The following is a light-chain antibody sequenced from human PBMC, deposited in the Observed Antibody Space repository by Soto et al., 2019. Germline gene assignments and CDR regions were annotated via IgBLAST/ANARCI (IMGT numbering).Light chain of an antibody. CDR1: QSVSSSY. J-gene: IGKJ1*01. Sequence: EIVLTQSPGTLYLSPGERATLSCSASQSVSSSYLAWYQQKPGQAPRLLIYGASSRATGIPDRFSGSGSGTVFTLTISRLEPEDFAVYYCQQYGSSPETFGQGTKVEI. CDR3: QQYGSSPET. CDR2: GAS. V-gene: IGKV3-20*01.